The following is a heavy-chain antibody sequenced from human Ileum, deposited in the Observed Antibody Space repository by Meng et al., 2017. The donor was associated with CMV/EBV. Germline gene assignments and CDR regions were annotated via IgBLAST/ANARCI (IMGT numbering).Heavy chain of an antibody. Sequence: VQLQESGPGLMTPSEDVCLTCAVAGGSMNNCCWSWVRQPGGKGLEWIGRIYSSGSANYNPSFGDRVRVSIDTSKTQFSLKMYSVTAADTATYYCARECVGEGNSCQWDYWFNPWGQGIPVTVSS. V-gene: IGHV4-4*07. CDR2: IYSSGSA. J-gene: IGHJ5*02. CDR3: ARECVGEGNSCQWDYWFNP. D-gene: IGHD3-16*01. CDR1: GGSMNNCC.